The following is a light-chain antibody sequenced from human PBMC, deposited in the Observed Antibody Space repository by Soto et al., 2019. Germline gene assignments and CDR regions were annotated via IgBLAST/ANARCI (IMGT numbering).Light chain of an antibody. CDR2: GAS. CDR3: QQYGSSPWT. Sequence: EIVLTQSPGTLSLSPGERATLSCRASQSVSSSYLAWYQQKPGQAPRLLIYGASSRATGIPDGFSGSGSGTVFTLTISKLEPEDFAEYYCQQYGSSPWTFGQGTKVEIK. J-gene: IGKJ1*01. V-gene: IGKV3-20*01. CDR1: QSVSSSY.